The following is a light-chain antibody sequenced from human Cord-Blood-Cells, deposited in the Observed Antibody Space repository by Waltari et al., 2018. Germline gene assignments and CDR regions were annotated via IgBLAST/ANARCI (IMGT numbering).Light chain of an antibody. V-gene: IGKV1-NL1*01. CDR1: QGISNS. CDR3: QQYYSTPWT. Sequence: DIQMTQSPYSLSASVGDRVTITCRACQGISNSLAWYQQKPGKAPKLLLDAAARLEIGFPSRFSSSGASTVYTLTISSQQPEDFATYYCQQYYSTPWTFGQGTKVEIK. J-gene: IGKJ1*01. CDR2: AAA.